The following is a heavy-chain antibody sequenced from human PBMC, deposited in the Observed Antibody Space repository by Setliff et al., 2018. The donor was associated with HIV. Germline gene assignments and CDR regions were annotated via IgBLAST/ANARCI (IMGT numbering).Heavy chain of an antibody. Sequence: SETLSLTCAVSGYSISCGYYWGWIRQPPGKGLEWIGSIFHSAATNYNPSLKSRVTISIDTSKNQFSLKLTSVTAADTAVYYCARRGAYGYDHFDYWGPGILVTVSS. CDR2: IFHSAAT. CDR1: GYSISCGYY. V-gene: IGHV4-38-2*01. D-gene: IGHD5-12*01. CDR3: ARRGAYGYDHFDY. J-gene: IGHJ4*02.